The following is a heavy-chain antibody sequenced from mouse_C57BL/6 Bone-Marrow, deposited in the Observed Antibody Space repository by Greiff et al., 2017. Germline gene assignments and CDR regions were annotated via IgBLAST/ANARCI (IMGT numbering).Heavy chain of an antibody. CDR3: TTNYGSDY. V-gene: IGHV14-4*01. CDR2: IDPENGDT. CDR1: GFNIKDDY. Sequence: VQLQQSGAELVRPGASVKLSCTASGFNIKDDYMHWVKQRPEQGLEWIGWIDPENGDTEYASKFQGKATITADTSANTAYLQLSSLTSEDTAVYYCTTNYGSDYWGQGTTRTVSS. D-gene: IGHD1-1*01. J-gene: IGHJ2*01.